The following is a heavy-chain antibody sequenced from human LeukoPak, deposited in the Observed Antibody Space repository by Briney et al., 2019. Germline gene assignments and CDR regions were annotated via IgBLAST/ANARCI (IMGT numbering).Heavy chain of an antibody. CDR2: IIPIFGTA. Sequence: ASVKVSCKASGGTFSSYAISWVRQAPGQGLERMGGIIPIFGTANYAQKFQGRVTITADESTSTAYMELSSLRSEDTAVYYCARADCSSTSCRPYYYYYGMDVWGQGTTVTVSS. J-gene: IGHJ6*02. D-gene: IGHD2-2*01. V-gene: IGHV1-69*13. CDR1: GGTFSSYA. CDR3: ARADCSSTSCRPYYYYYGMDV.